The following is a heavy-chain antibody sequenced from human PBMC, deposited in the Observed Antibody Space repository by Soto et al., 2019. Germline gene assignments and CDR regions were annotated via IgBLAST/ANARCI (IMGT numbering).Heavy chain of an antibody. V-gene: IGHV3-23*01. J-gene: IGHJ2*01. CDR3: AVTPNCGRDCSAASYWYFDI. Sequence: EVQLLESGGGLVQPGGSVRLSCAASGLTFGNYAMSWVRQAPGKGLEWVSAISGDSGRTYYADSVKGRFTISRDNSKNTLYLQMNTLRAEDTAVYYCAVTPNCGRDCSAASYWYFDIWGRGTLVIVSS. CDR1: GLTFGNYA. D-gene: IGHD2-21*02. CDR2: ISGDSGRT.